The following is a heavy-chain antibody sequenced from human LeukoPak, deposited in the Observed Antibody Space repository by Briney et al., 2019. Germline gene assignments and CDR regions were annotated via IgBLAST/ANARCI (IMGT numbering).Heavy chain of an antibody. CDR2: INTDGTST. Sequence: PGGSLRLSCAASGFTFSSYWMHWVRQAPGKGLVWVSRINTDGTSTTNADSVKGRFTISRDNAKNTVYLQMNSLRVEDTAVYYCTRDCGTSGCDYWGQGTLVTVSS. J-gene: IGHJ4*02. CDR1: GFTFSSYW. V-gene: IGHV3-74*01. D-gene: IGHD5-12*01. CDR3: TRDCGTSGCDY.